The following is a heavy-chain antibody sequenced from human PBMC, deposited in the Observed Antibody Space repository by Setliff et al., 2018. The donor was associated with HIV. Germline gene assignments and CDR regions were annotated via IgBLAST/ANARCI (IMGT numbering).Heavy chain of an antibody. Sequence: GGSLRLSCAASGFTFNNYAMSWVRQAPGKGLEWVSTISGSGGSTSYNPSLRSRVTISVDTSKNLFSLKLISVTAADTAVYYCARPLSTSYNCWGDALAIWGQGTMVTVSS. D-gene: IGHD2-2*01. V-gene: IGHV3-23*01. CDR2: ISGSGGST. CDR1: GFTFNNYA. CDR3: ARPLSTSYNCWGDALAI. J-gene: IGHJ3*02.